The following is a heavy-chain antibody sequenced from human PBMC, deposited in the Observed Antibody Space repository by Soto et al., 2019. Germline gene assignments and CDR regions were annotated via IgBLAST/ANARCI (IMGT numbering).Heavy chain of an antibody. Sequence: ASVKVSCKASGYTFTGYYMHWVRQAPGQGLEWMGWINPNSGGTNYAQKFQGWVTMTRDTSISTAYMELGRLGSDDTAVYYCARSSPAEDFWSGYYTGIAYYGMDVWGQGTTVTVSS. J-gene: IGHJ6*02. CDR1: GYTFTGYY. D-gene: IGHD3-3*01. CDR2: INPNSGGT. CDR3: ARSSPAEDFWSGYYTGIAYYGMDV. V-gene: IGHV1-2*04.